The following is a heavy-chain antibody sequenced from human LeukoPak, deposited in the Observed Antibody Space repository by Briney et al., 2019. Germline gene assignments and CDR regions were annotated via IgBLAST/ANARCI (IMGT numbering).Heavy chain of an antibody. CDR3: ARVGGYRYGYDVTDY. CDR1: GFTFSSYS. CDR2: ISSSSRTI. J-gene: IGHJ4*02. V-gene: IGHV3-48*02. D-gene: IGHD5-18*01. Sequence: GGSLRLSCASSGFTFSSYSMNWVRQAPGKGLEWVSYISSSSRTIYHADSVKGRFTISRDNAQNSLYLQMNSLRDEDTAVYYCARVGGYRYGYDVTDYWGQGTLVTVSS.